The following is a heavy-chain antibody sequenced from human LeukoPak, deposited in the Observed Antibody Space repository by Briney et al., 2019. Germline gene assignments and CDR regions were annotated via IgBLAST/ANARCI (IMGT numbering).Heavy chain of an antibody. CDR3: ARLSPYIYGLAPIDY. V-gene: IGHV3-66*04. J-gene: IGHJ4*02. CDR1: GFTVSSNY. CDR2: IYSGGNT. Sequence: RGSLRLSCAASGFTVSSNYMSWVRQAPGKGLEWVSVIYSGGNTYYADSVKGRFTISRDNSKNTLYLQMNSLRAEDTAVYYCARLSPYIYGLAPIDYWGQGTLVTVSS. D-gene: IGHD3/OR15-3a*01.